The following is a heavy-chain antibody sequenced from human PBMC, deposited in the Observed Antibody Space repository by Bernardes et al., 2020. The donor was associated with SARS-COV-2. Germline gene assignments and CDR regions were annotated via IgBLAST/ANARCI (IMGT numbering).Heavy chain of an antibody. CDR2: ISSSGSTI. Sequence: GGSLRLSCAASGFTFSDYYMSWIRQAPGKGLEWVSYISSSGSTIYYADSVKGRFTISRDNAKNSLYLQMNSLRAEDTAVYYCARDSYSKNDANNYYYGMDVWGQGTTVTVSS. D-gene: IGHD4-4*01. CDR1: GFTFSDYY. CDR3: ARDSYSKNDANNYYYGMDV. J-gene: IGHJ6*02. V-gene: IGHV3-11*01.